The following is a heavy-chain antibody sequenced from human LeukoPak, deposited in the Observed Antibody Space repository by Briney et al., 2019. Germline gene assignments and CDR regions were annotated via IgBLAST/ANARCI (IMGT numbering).Heavy chain of an antibody. CDR2: IYYSGSA. CDR3: AREKVAFDI. J-gene: IGHJ3*02. Sequence: SETLSLTCTVSGGSISSSSYYWGWIRQPPGKGLEWIGSIYYSGSAYYNPSLKSRVTISVDTSKNQFSLKLSSVTAADTAVYYCAREKVAFDIWGQGTMVTVSS. CDR1: GGSISSSSYY. V-gene: IGHV4-39*02.